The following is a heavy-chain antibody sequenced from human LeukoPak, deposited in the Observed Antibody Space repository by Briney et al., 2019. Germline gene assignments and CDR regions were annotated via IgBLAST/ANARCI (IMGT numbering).Heavy chain of an antibody. CDR2: IKQDGSEK. D-gene: IGHD3-3*01. CDR1: GFTFSSYW. V-gene: IGHV3-7*01. J-gene: IGHJ4*02. CDR3: ARDSHDFWSGYLDY. Sequence: GRSLRLSCAASGFTFSSYWMSWVRQAPGKGLEWVANIKQDGSEKYYVDSVKGRFTISGDNAKNSLYLQMNSLRAEDTAVYYCARDSHDFWSGYLDYWGQGTLVTVSS.